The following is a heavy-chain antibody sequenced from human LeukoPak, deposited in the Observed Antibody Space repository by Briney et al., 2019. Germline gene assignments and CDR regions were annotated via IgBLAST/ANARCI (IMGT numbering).Heavy chain of an antibody. V-gene: IGHV3-9*01. Sequence: SLRLSCAASGFTFDDYAMHWVRQAPGKGLEWVSGISWNSGSIGYADSVKGRFTISRDNAKNSLYLQMNSLRAEDTALYYCAKDPSSSWYTGYYMDVWGKGTTVTVSS. D-gene: IGHD6-13*01. CDR2: ISWNSGSI. CDR1: GFTFDDYA. CDR3: AKDPSSSWYTGYYMDV. J-gene: IGHJ6*03.